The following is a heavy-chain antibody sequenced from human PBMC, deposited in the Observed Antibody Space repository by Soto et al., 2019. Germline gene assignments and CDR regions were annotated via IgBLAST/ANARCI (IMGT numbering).Heavy chain of an antibody. CDR2: IYYSGST. J-gene: IGHJ4*02. Sequence: SDTLSLTCTVAGGSISSYYWSWIRQPPGKGLEWIGYIYYSGSTNYNPSLKSRVTISVDTSKNQFSLKLSSVTAADTAVYYCARHEFSGIAAAGTNFDYWGQGTLVTVS. CDR1: GGSISSYY. CDR3: ARHEFSGIAAAGTNFDY. V-gene: IGHV4-59*08. D-gene: IGHD6-13*01.